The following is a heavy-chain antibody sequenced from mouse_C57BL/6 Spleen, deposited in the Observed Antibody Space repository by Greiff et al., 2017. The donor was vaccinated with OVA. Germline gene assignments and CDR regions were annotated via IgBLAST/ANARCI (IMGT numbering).Heavy chain of an antibody. CDR1: GYTFTSYT. Sequence: QVQLKQSGAELARPGASVKMSCKASGYTFTSYTMHWVKQRPGQGLEWIGYINPSSGYTKYNQKFKDKATLTADKSSSTAYMQLSSLTSEDSAVYYCARLSGSSHWYFDVWGTGTTVTVSS. CDR3: ARLSGSSHWYFDV. V-gene: IGHV1-4*01. CDR2: INPSSGYT. J-gene: IGHJ1*03. D-gene: IGHD1-1*01.